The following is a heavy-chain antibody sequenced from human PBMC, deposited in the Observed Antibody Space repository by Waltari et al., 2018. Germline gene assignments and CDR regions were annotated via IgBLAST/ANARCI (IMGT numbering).Heavy chain of an antibody. J-gene: IGHJ3*02. V-gene: IGHV1-8*03. Sequence: QVQLVQSGAEVKKPGAPVKGSCTASGDTFTSYDTNWVRKATGDGLEWMGWMNPNSVNTGYAQKFQGRVTITRNTSISTAYMELSSLRSEDTAVYYCARGIRRYRIAVARSDAFDIWGQGTMVTVSS. CDR3: ARGIRRYRIAVARSDAFDI. CDR2: MNPNSVNT. D-gene: IGHD6-19*01. CDR1: GDTFTSYD.